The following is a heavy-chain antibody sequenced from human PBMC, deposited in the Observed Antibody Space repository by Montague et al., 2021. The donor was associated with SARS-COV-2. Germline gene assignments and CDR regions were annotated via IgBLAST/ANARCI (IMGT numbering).Heavy chain of an antibody. CDR3: ARSLYDILTGYYLPFDY. D-gene: IGHD3-9*01. V-gene: IGHV2-70*20. J-gene: IGHJ4*02. CDR1: GFSLSTSGMC. Sequence: PALVKPTQTLTLTCTFSGFSLSTSGMCVSWVRQPPGKALERLALIDWDDNKFYSTSLETRLTISKDTSKNQVVLTMTNVDPVDTATYYCARSLYDILTGYYLPFDYWGQGTLVTVSS. CDR2: IDWDDNK.